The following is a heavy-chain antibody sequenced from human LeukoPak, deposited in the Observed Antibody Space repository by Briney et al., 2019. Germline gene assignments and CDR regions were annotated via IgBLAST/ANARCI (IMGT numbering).Heavy chain of an antibody. CDR2: IYYSGST. V-gene: IGHV4-39*01. CDR1: GGSVSSSIYF. D-gene: IGHD2-15*01. CDR3: ARGGTPPWDAFDI. J-gene: IGHJ3*02. Sequence: PSDTLSLTCTVSGGSVSSSIYFWGWIRQPPGKGLEWIGSIYYSGSTYCNPSLRSRVTISVDTSKNQFSLMLSSVTAADTAVYYCARGGTPPWDAFDIWGQGTMVTVSS.